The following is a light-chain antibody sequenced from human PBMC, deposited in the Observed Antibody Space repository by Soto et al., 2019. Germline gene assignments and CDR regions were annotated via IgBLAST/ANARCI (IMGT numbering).Light chain of an antibody. CDR1: QSVNSY. CDR2: GAS. V-gene: IGKV3-11*01. Sequence: EIVLTQSPATLSLSPGERATLSCRASQSVNSYLAWYQHKPGQAPRLLIYGASNRDTGIPARFSGSGSGTDFTLTISSLEPEDFAVYYCQQRSNWPPLTFGQGTRLEIK. J-gene: IGKJ5*01. CDR3: QQRSNWPPLT.